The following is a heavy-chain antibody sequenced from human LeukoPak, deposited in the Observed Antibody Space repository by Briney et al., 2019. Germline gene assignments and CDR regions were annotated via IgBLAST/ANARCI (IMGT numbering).Heavy chain of an antibody. V-gene: IGHV3-23*01. CDR3: AKDLSKTYYYGSEPFDY. D-gene: IGHD3-10*01. J-gene: IGHJ4*02. CDR1: GSTFSSYA. Sequence: GGSLRLSCADSGSTFSSYAMSWVRPAPGKGLEWVSGIRGSGSSTYYADSVKGRFTISRDKSKNTLYLQMNSLRVEDTAVYYCAKDLSKTYYYGSEPFDYWGQGTLVTVSS. CDR2: IRGSGSST.